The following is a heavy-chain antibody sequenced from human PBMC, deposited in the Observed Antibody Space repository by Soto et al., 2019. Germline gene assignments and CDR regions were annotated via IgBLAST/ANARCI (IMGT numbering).Heavy chain of an antibody. D-gene: IGHD6-6*01. CDR3: ARDGRGSSTRGYYYGMDV. V-gene: IGHV1-69*06. Sequence: SSVKVSCKASGGTFSSYAISWVRQAPGQGLEWMGGIIPIFGTANYAQKFQGRVTITADKSTSTAYMELSSLRSEDTAVYYCARDGRGSSTRGYYYGMDVWGQGTTVAVSS. CDR1: GGTFSSYA. CDR2: IIPIFGTA. J-gene: IGHJ6*02.